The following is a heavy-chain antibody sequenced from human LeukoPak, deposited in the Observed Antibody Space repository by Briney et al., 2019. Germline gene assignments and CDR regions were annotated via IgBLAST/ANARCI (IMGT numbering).Heavy chain of an antibody. CDR3: ARDQLRYYGSGSYYSDMDV. V-gene: IGHV1-18*01. CDR2: ISGYNGNT. D-gene: IGHD3-10*01. Sequence: GASVKVSCKAFGYTFTSYGISWVRQAPGQGLEWMGWISGYNGNTNYAQKLQGSVTMTTDTSTSTAYMELRSLRSDDTAVYYCARDQLRYYGSGSYYSDMDVWGQGTTVTVSS. J-gene: IGHJ6*02. CDR1: GYTFTSYG.